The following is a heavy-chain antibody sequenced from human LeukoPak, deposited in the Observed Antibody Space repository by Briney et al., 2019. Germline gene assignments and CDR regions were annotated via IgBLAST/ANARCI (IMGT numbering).Heavy chain of an antibody. D-gene: IGHD3-3*01. CDR2: IYHSGST. J-gene: IGHJ4*02. CDR3: ARAYYDFWSGYYFDY. Sequence: SETLSLTCTVSGGSISSGGYYWSWIRQPPGKGLEWIGYIYHSGSTYYNPSLKSRVTISVDRSKNQFSLKLSSVTAADTAVYYCARAYYDFWSGYYFDYWGQGTLVTVSS. V-gene: IGHV4-30-2*01. CDR1: GGSISSGGYY.